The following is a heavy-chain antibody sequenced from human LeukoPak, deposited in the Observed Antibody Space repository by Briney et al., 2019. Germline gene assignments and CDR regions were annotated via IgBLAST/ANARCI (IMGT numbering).Heavy chain of an antibody. D-gene: IGHD6-6*01. CDR1: GGSISSYY. V-gene: IGHV4-59*01. Sequence: SETLSLTCTVSGGSISSYYWSWIRQPPGKGLEWIGYIYYSGITNYNPSLKSRVTISVDTSKSQFSLKLSSVTAADTALYYCAILAYSSSSEDYWGQGTLVIVSS. J-gene: IGHJ4*02. CDR2: IYYSGIT. CDR3: AILAYSSSSEDY.